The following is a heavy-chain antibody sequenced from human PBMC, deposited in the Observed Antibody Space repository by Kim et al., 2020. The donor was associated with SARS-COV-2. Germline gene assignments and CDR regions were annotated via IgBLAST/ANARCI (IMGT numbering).Heavy chain of an antibody. D-gene: IGHD6-13*01. J-gene: IGHJ4*02. CDR3: ARVRSIAAAGMDY. CDR2: ISYDGSNK. CDR1: GFTFSSYA. V-gene: IGHV3-30*04. Sequence: GGSLRLSCAASGFTFSSYAMHWVRQAPGKGLEWVAVISYDGSNKYYADSVKGRFTISRDNSKNTLYLQMNSLRAEDTAVYYCARVRSIAAAGMDYWGQGT.